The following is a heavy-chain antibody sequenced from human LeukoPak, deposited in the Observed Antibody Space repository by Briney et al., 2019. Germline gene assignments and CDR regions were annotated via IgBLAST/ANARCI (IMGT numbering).Heavy chain of an antibody. V-gene: IGHV3-9*01. CDR2: ISWNSGSI. Sequence: GRSLRLSCAASGFTFDDYAMHWVRQAPGKGLEWVSGISWNSGSIGYADSVKGRFTISRDNAKNSLYLQMNSLRAEDTALYYCAKDMIRYSSSWYAFDIWGQGTMVTVSS. D-gene: IGHD6-13*01. CDR3: AKDMIRYSSSWYAFDI. CDR1: GFTFDDYA. J-gene: IGHJ3*02.